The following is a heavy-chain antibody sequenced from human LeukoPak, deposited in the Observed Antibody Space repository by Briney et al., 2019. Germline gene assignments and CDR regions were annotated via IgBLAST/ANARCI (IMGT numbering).Heavy chain of an antibody. Sequence: TSETLSLTCTVSGGSISSGSYYWSWIRHPPGKGLEWIGRIYTSGSTNYNPSLKSRVTMSVDTSKNQFSLKLSSVTAADTAVYYCARWYNWNDGAFDIWGQGTMVTVSS. CDR2: IYTSGST. D-gene: IGHD1-1*01. CDR3: ARWYNWNDGAFDI. J-gene: IGHJ3*02. V-gene: IGHV4-61*02. CDR1: GGSISSGSYY.